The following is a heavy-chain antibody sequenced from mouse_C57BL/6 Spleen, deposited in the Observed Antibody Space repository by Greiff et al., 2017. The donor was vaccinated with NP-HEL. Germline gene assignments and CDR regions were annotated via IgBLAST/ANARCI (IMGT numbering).Heavy chain of an antibody. V-gene: IGHV5-6*02. Sequence: DVKLVESGGDLVKPGGSLKLSCAASGFTFSSYGMSWVRQTPDKRLEWVATISSGGSYTYYPDSVKGRFTISRDNAKNTLYLQMSSLKSEDTAMYYCASVLKTWFAYWGQGTLVTVSA. J-gene: IGHJ3*01. CDR3: ASVLKTWFAY. CDR1: GFTFSSYG. CDR2: ISSGGSYT.